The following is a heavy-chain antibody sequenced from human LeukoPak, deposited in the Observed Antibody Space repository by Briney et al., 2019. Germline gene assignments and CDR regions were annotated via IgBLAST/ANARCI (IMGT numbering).Heavy chain of an antibody. J-gene: IGHJ4*02. CDR3: ALGVAVAGLYYFDY. D-gene: IGHD6-19*01. V-gene: IGHV1-69*01. CDR2: IIPIFGTA. CDR1: GGTFSSYA. Sequence: SVKLSCTASGGTFSSYARSWVRQAPGQGLEWMGGIIPIFGTANYAQKLQGRVTITADESTSTAYMELSSLRSEDRAVYYCALGVAVAGLYYFDYWGQGTLVTVSS.